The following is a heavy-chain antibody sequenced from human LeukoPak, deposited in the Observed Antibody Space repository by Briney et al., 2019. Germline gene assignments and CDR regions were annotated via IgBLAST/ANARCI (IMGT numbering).Heavy chain of an antibody. CDR1: GFTFSDYY. J-gene: IGHJ6*02. V-gene: IGHV3-11*01. CDR3: ARGGRIQLWLYYYYGMDV. Sequence: GGSLRLSCAASGFTFSDYYMSWIRQAPGKGLEWVSYISSSGSTIYYADSVKGRFTISRDNAKNSLYLQMNSLRAEDTAVYYCARGGRIQLWLYYYYGMDVRGQGTTVTVSS. CDR2: ISSSGSTI. D-gene: IGHD5-18*01.